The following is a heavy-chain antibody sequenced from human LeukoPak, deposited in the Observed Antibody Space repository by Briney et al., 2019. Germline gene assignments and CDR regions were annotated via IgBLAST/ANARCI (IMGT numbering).Heavy chain of an antibody. D-gene: IGHD5-24*01. V-gene: IGHV1-69*06. CDR2: IIPIFGTA. Sequence: SVKVSCKASGYTFTSYDINWVRQAPGQGLEWMGGIIPIFGTANYAQKFQGRVTITADKSTSTAYMELSSLRSEDTAVYYCAGVHVEMATITSFGSYYYYMDVWGKGTTVTVSS. CDR1: GYTFTSYD. J-gene: IGHJ6*03. CDR3: AGVHVEMATITSFGSYYYYMDV.